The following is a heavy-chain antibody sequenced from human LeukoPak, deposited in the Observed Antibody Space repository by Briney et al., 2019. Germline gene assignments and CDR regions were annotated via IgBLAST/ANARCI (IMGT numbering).Heavy chain of an antibody. Sequence: SETLSLTCAVSDYSISSDYFWGWIRQPPGKGLEWIGNVDPSGSTYYNPSLKRRTTISLDTSKKQFSLRLTSVTAADTAVYYCARLKRYDFWSGYYPFDYWGQGTLVTVSS. CDR2: VDPSGST. V-gene: IGHV4-38-2*01. CDR1: DYSISSDYF. CDR3: ARLKRYDFWSGYYPFDY. J-gene: IGHJ4*02. D-gene: IGHD3-3*01.